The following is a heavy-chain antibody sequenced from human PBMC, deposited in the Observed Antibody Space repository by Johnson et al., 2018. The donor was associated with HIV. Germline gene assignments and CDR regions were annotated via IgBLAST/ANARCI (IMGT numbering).Heavy chain of an antibody. V-gene: IGHV3-66*01. CDR2: IYSGGST. D-gene: IGHD6-19*01. CDR1: GFTFDDYG. Sequence: EVLLLESGGGVVRPGESLRLSCVVSGFTFDDYGMSWVRQGPGKGLEWVSVIYSGGSTYYADSVKGRFTPSRDNSNNTLYLQMNSLRDEETAVYYCARAVARGQWLATGDIWGQGTMVTVSS. J-gene: IGHJ3*02. CDR3: ARAVARGQWLATGDI.